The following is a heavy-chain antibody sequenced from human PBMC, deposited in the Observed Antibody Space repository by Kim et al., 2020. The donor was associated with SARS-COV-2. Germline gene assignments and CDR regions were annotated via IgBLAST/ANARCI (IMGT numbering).Heavy chain of an antibody. CDR1: GFTFSHYG. CDR2: ISYDGNNK. CDR3: AKEAVVEGERFPHGIDV. D-gene: IGHD1-26*01. J-gene: IGHJ6*02. Sequence: GGSLRLSCVASGFTFSHYGIHWVRQAPGKGLEWVGVISYDGNNKYYAEYLEGRLSMSRDNSKNTLYLQIRSLRVEDTAIYYCAKEAVVEGERFPHGIDVWGLGSTVIVSS. V-gene: IGHV3-30*18.